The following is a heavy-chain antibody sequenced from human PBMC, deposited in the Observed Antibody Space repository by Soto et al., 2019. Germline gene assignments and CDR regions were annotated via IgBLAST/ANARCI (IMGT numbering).Heavy chain of an antibody. CDR2: IYYSGST. D-gene: IGHD3-10*01. CDR1: GGSISNGDYY. J-gene: IGHJ6*01. CDR3: ARGGDGSGSNFYGVDV. V-gene: IGHV4-30-4*01. Sequence: SETLSLTCPVSGGSISNGDYYWSWIRQPPGKGLEWIGYIYYSGSTYYNPSLKSRVTISEDTSKNQFSLKLSSLTAADTAVYYCARGGDGSGSNFYGVDV.